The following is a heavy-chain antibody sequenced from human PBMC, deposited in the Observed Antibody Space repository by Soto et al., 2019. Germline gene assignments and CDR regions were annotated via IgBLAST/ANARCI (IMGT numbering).Heavy chain of an antibody. V-gene: IGHV2-70*04. J-gene: IGHJ4*02. CDR2: VDWNDDA. D-gene: IGHD1-26*01. CDR3: ARMKPLGPYYFDF. CDR1: GFSLRTPGMR. Sequence: SGLTLVNPTQTLTLTCTVAGFSLRTPGMRVSWLRQPPGKALEWLGRVDWNDDAFYDTSLTTRLTISKENSRNRVVLTLTNVDPVDTASYYCARMKPLGPYYFDFWGQGALVTVSS.